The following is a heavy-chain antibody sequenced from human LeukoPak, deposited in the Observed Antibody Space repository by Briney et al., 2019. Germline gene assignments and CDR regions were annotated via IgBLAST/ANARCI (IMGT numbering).Heavy chain of an antibody. D-gene: IGHD1-26*01. Sequence: QAGGSLRLSCAASGFTFSSYGMHWVRQAPGKGLEWVAFIRYDGSNKYYADSVKGRFTISRDNSKNTLYLQMNSLRAEDTAAYYCAKGYGWEASYYYYYMDVWGKGTTVTISS. V-gene: IGHV3-30*02. J-gene: IGHJ6*03. CDR3: AKGYGWEASYYYYYMDV. CDR1: GFTFSSYG. CDR2: IRYDGSNK.